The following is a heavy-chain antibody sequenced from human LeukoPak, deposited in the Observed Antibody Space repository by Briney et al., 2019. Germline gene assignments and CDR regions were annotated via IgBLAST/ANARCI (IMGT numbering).Heavy chain of an antibody. CDR1: GGSISSYY. J-gene: IGHJ4*02. D-gene: IGHD3-10*01. Sequence: SETLSLTCAVSGGSISSYYWSWIRQPPGKGLEWIGYIYYSGSTNYNPSLKSRVTISVDTSKNQFSLKLSSVTAADMAVYYCARDVVRGHFDYWGQGTLVTVSS. V-gene: IGHV4-59*01. CDR3: ARDVVRGHFDY. CDR2: IYYSGST.